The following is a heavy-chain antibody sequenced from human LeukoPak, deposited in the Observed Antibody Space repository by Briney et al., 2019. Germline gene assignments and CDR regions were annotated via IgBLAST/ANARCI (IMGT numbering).Heavy chain of an antibody. D-gene: IGHD6-19*01. CDR2: MKPNDGNR. CDR1: GYTFTSFD. CDR3: ARGDSVAGTSNYFDS. V-gene: IGHV1-8*01. J-gene: IGHJ5*01. Sequence: ASVKVSCKTSGYTFTSFDIHWVRQATGQGLEWMGWMKPNDGNRGFAQKFQGRLTMTSGTSFVTAYMELTSLTSDDTAVYYCARGDSVAGTSNYFDSWGQGTLVTVSS.